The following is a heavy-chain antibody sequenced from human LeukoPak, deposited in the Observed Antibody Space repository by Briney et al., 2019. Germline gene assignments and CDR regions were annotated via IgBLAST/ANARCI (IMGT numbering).Heavy chain of an antibody. CDR3: ARHAHSSSSGDAFDI. V-gene: IGHV4-4*09. CDR1: GVSISSYY. J-gene: IGHJ3*02. Sequence: SETLSLTCTVSGVSISSYYWSWIRQPPGKGLEWIGYIYTSGSTNYNPSLKSRVTISVDTSKNQFSLKLSSVTAADTAVYYCARHAHSSSSGDAFDIWGQGTMVTVSS. D-gene: IGHD6-6*01. CDR2: IYTSGST.